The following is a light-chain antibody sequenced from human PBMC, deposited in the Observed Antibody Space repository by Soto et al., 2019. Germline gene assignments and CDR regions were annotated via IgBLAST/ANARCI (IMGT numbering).Light chain of an antibody. V-gene: IGLV1-47*01. Sequence: QAVVTQPPSASGTPGQGVTISCSGSSSNIGTNYVYWYQQLPGAAPKLLIYRNHQRPSGVPDRFSDSKSGTSASLAISGLRSEDEADYYCVAWDDNLSARVFGGGTKVTVL. CDR1: SSNIGTNY. CDR2: RNH. J-gene: IGLJ3*02. CDR3: VAWDDNLSARV.